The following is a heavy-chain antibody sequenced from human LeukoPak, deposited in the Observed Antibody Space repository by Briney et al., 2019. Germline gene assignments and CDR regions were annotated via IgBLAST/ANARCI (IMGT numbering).Heavy chain of an antibody. J-gene: IGHJ6*02. V-gene: IGHV5-51*01. CDR3: ARIRISGTTAYYYGMDV. CDR2: IYPGDSDT. CDR1: GNSFPSYW. Sequence: GESLKISCKGSGNSFPSYWIGWVRQMPGKGLEWMGMIYPGDSDTRYSPSFQGQVTISADKSISTAYLQWSSLKASDTSMYYCARIRISGTTAYYYGMDVWGQGTTVIVSS. D-gene: IGHD1-7*01.